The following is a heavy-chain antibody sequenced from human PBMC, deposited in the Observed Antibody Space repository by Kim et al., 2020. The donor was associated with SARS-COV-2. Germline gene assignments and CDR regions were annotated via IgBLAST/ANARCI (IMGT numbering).Heavy chain of an antibody. J-gene: IGHJ4*02. D-gene: IGHD3-10*01. CDR2: IDCGNGNT. CDR1: GYFFTRDS. Sequence: ASVKVSCKTSGYFFTRDSIHWVRQAPGQGLEWMGGIDCGNGNTIYSQKFQGRVTFTTDTSASTAYMELSFLRSEDSAVYYCLDGFDFDYGGQGTLVTVSS. CDR3: LDGFDFDY. V-gene: IGHV1-3*01.